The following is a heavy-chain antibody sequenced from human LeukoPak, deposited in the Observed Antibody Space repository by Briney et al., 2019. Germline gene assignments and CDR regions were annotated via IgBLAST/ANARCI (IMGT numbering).Heavy chain of an antibody. D-gene: IGHD6-13*01. CDR2: IKQDGSEK. V-gene: IGHV3-7*01. Sequence: GGSLRLSCAASGFTFSSYWMSWVRQAPGKGLEWVANIKQDGSEKYYVDSVKGRFTISRDNAKNSLYLQMNSLRAEDTAVYYCARDPSWYGTEAFDIWGQGTMVTVSS. J-gene: IGHJ3*02. CDR1: GFTFSSYW. CDR3: ARDPSWYGTEAFDI.